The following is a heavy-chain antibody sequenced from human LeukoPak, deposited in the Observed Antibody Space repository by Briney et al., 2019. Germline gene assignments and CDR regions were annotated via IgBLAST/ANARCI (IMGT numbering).Heavy chain of an antibody. J-gene: IGHJ4*02. CDR3: ASATPRYCSSTSCYRAPGY. CDR2: INHSGST. Sequence: PSETLSLTCAVSDGSFTGYYWSWIRQPPGKGLEWIGEINHSGSTNYNPSLKSRVTISVDTSKNQFSLKLSSVTAADTAVYYCASATPRYCSSTSCYRAPGYWGQGTLVTVSS. V-gene: IGHV4-34*01. CDR1: DGSFTGYY. D-gene: IGHD2-2*01.